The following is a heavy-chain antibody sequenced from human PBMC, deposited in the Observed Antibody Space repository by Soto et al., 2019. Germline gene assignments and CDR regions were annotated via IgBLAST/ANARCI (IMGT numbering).Heavy chain of an antibody. J-gene: IGHJ5*02. Sequence: QVQLQESGPGLVRPWETLSLTCSVSGDSVSSGDYYWSWIRQPPGKGLEWIGHVYFSGSTNYMPSLQSRLTMSVDTAKNQFSLKLNSVTAADTAVYYCARIPVDTYMIYWSDPWGQGTQVTVSS. D-gene: IGHD3-16*01. V-gene: IGHV4-61*08. CDR3: ARIPVDTYMIYWSDP. CDR1: GDSVSSGDYY. CDR2: VYFSGST.